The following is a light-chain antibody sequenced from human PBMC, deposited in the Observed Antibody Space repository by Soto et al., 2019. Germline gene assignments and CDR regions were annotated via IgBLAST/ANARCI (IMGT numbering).Light chain of an antibody. CDR2: DAS. J-gene: IGKJ1*01. CDR1: QSVSSY. V-gene: IGKV3-11*01. Sequence: EIVLTQSPATLSLSPGERATLSCRASQSVSSYLAWYQQKPRQAPRLLIYDASNRATGIPARFSGSGSGTDFTLTISSLEPADFAVYYCQQRSNWPTWTFGQGTKVEIK. CDR3: QQRSNWPTWT.